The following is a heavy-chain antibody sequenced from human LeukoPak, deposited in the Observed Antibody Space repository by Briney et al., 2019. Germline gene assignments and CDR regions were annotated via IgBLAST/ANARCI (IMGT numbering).Heavy chain of an antibody. J-gene: IGHJ4*02. Sequence: GGSLRLSCAASGFTFRSHDMHWVRQAPGKGLEWVTFVRFDGSDKNYADSVKGRFTISRDNSKNTLSLQMISLRAEDTALYYCAKEPYDFWSGPHLYYFDYWGQGTLVTVSS. CDR1: GFTFRSHD. CDR2: VRFDGSDK. D-gene: IGHD3-3*01. V-gene: IGHV3-30*02. CDR3: AKEPYDFWSGPHLYYFDY.